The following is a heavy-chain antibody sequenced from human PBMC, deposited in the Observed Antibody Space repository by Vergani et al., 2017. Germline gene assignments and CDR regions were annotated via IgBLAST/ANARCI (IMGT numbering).Heavy chain of an antibody. CDR1: GSTFSNYV. CDR3: AKDLFLPSNRIAVAGTFDY. D-gene: IGHD6-19*01. CDR2: ISGSGGST. Sequence: EVQLVESGGGLVQPGGSLRLSCAGSGSTFSNYVMTWVRQAPGKGLEWVSTISGSGGSTYYADSVKGRFTISRGNSKNTLYLQMNSLRAEDTAVYYCAKDLFLPSNRIAVAGTFDYWGQGTLVTVSS. J-gene: IGHJ4*02. V-gene: IGHV3-23*04.